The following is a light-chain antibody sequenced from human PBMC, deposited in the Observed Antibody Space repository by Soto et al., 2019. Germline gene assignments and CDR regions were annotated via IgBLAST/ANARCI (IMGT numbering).Light chain of an antibody. J-gene: IGLJ3*02. Sequence: QSVLTQPPSASGTPGQRVTISCSGSSSNIGSNTVNWYQQLPGTAPKLLIYHTYQRPSGIPDRFSASKSGTSASLAITGLQAEDEGDYYCQSYDSSLSAWLFGGGTKVTVL. CDR3: QSYDSSLSAWL. V-gene: IGLV1-44*01. CDR1: SSNIGSNT. CDR2: HTY.